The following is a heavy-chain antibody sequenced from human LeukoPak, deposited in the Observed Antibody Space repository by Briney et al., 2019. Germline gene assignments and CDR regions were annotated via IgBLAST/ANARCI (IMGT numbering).Heavy chain of an antibody. CDR2: IYYSGSA. V-gene: IGHV4-39*01. Sequence: TSETLSLTCTVSGGSISSSRYYWGWIRQPPGQGLEWIGSIYYSGSAYYNPSLKSRVTISVDTSKNQFSLKLSSVTAADTAVYYCARLRTYCSSSSCFLYVFDYWGQGTLVTFSS. CDR1: GGSISSSRYY. J-gene: IGHJ4*02. CDR3: ARLRTYCSSSSCFLYVFDY. D-gene: IGHD2-2*01.